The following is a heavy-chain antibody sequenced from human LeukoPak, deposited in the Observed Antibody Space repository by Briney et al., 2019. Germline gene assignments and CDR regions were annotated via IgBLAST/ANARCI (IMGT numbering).Heavy chain of an antibody. D-gene: IGHD2-2*01. V-gene: IGHV3-20*04. CDR1: GFAFDEHG. CDR2: INWSGGST. J-gene: IGHJ4*02. CDR3: ARAPITSPFYFDY. Sequence: GGSLRLSCTAFGFAFDEHGMSWVRQVPGKGLEWVAGINWSGGSTGYADPLRGRFTISRDNAKNSLYLPMDSLRAEDTALYYCARAPITSPFYFDYWGQGTLVTVSS.